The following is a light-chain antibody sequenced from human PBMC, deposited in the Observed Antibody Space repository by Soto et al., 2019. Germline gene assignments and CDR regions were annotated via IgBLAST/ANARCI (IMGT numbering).Light chain of an antibody. CDR2: GAS. CDR3: QQYSDWPRVT. V-gene: IGKV3-15*01. J-gene: IGKJ4*01. CDR1: QSVSSK. Sequence: EVVMTQSPATLSVSPGERATLSCRASQSVSSKVDWYQHTPGQAPRLLIHGASTRATDIPARFSGSGSGTEFTLTISNLQSEDVAVYYCQQYSDWPRVTFGGGTKVEI.